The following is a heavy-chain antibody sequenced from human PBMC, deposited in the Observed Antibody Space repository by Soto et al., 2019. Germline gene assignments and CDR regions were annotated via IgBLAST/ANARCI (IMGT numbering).Heavy chain of an antibody. J-gene: IGHJ6*02. Sequence: GASVKVSCKASGYTFTSYYMHWVRQAPGQGLEWMGIINPSGGSTSYAQKFQGRVTMTRDTSTSTVYMELSSLRSEDTAVYYCARGVYNWNRLGYYYYGMDVWGQGTTVTVSS. D-gene: IGHD1-20*01. CDR3: ARGVYNWNRLGYYYYGMDV. CDR1: GYTFTSYY. CDR2: INPSGGST. V-gene: IGHV1-46*01.